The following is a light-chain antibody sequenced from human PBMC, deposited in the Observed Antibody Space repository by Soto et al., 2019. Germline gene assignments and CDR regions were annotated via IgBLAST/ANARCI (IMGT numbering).Light chain of an antibody. V-gene: IGLV2-14*01. CDR2: EVS. J-gene: IGLJ2*01. Sequence: QSALTQPASVSGSPGQSITISCTGTSSDVRAYNYVSWYQQHPGKAPKLMIFEVSDRPSGVSNRFSGSKSGNTASLTISGLQAEDEADYYCSSYTSSNTLVFGGGTKLTVL. CDR3: SSYTSSNTLV. CDR1: SSDVRAYNY.